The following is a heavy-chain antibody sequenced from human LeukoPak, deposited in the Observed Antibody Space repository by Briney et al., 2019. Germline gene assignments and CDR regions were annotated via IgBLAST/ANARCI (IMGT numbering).Heavy chain of an antibody. J-gene: IGHJ4*02. CDR2: IILDSGDI. Sequence: GASVKVSCKASGYTFTDYYIHWVRQAPGQGLEWMGRIILDSGDIQYAQKFQGRVTMTRDMSTSTVYMELSSLRSEDTAVYYCARDLLLGNILLDYWGRGTLVTVSS. CDR1: GYTFTDYY. CDR3: ARDLLLGNILLDY. V-gene: IGHV1-2*06. D-gene: IGHD2/OR15-2a*01.